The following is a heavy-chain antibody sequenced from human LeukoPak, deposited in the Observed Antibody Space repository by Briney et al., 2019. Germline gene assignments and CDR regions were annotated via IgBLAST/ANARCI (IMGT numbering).Heavy chain of an antibody. V-gene: IGHV3-23*01. Sequence: GGSLRLSCAASGFTFSNYGMSWVRQAPGKGLEWVSSVSGSGGSTYYADSVRGRFTISRDNSKNTLSLQMNSLRAEDTAIYYCAKDSVGVAGPDYWGQGTLVTVSS. D-gene: IGHD6-19*01. CDR1: GFTFSNYG. CDR3: AKDSVGVAGPDY. J-gene: IGHJ4*02. CDR2: VSGSGGST.